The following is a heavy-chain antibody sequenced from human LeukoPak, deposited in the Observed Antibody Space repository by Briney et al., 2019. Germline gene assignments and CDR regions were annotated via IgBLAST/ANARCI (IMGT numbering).Heavy chain of an antibody. D-gene: IGHD4-17*01. CDR1: GGSFSGYY. CDR2: INHSGST. Sequence: SETLSLTCAVYGGSFSGYYWSWIRQPPGKGLEWIGEINHSGSTNYNPSLKSRVTISVDTSKNQFSLKLSSVTAADTAVYYCARGRRVPNYGFTYMDVWGKGTTVTVSS. V-gene: IGHV4-34*01. CDR3: ARGRRVPNYGFTYMDV. J-gene: IGHJ6*03.